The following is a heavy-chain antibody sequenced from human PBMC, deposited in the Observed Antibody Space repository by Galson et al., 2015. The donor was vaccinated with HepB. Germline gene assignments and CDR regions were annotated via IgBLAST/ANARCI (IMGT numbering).Heavy chain of an antibody. CDR2: IIPIFGTT. V-gene: IGHV1-69*06. Sequence: SVKVSCKASGGTFSSSAISWVRQAPGQGLEWMGGIIPIFGTTNYAQKFQGRVTITADKSTSTAYMELSSLRSEDTAVYYCIYDSSGYYYFDYWGQGTLVTVSS. CDR3: IYDSSGYYYFDY. CDR1: GGTFSSSA. D-gene: IGHD3-22*01. J-gene: IGHJ4*02.